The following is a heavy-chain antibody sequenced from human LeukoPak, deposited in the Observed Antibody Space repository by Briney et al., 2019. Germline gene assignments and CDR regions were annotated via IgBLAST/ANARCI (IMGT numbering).Heavy chain of an antibody. CDR2: ISHSGGST. V-gene: IGHV3-23*01. Sequence: PGGSLRLSCAASGFTFSSYGMSWVRQAPGKGLEWVSAISHSGGSTYYADSVKGRFTISRDNSKNTLYLQMNSLRAEDTAVYYCAKPSYSTTVTTGFDPWGQGTLVTVSS. J-gene: IGHJ5*02. CDR3: AKPSYSTTVTTGFDP. D-gene: IGHD4-17*01. CDR1: GFTFSSYG.